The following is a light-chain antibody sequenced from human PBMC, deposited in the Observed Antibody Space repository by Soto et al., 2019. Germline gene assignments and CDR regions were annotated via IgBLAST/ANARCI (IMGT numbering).Light chain of an antibody. CDR3: SSYAGSDNFV. V-gene: IGLV2-8*01. CDR2: EVR. CDR1: TNDVGGYNY. J-gene: IGLJ1*01. Sequence: QSVLTQPPSASGSPGQSVTISCTGTTNDVGGYNYVSWYQQHPGKAPKLLIYEVRERPSGVPDCFSSSKSDNTASLTVSRLQAEDEADYYCSSYAGSDNFVFGTGTKVTVL.